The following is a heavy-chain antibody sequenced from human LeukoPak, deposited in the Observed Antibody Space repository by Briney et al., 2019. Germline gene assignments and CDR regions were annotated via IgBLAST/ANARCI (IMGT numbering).Heavy chain of an antibody. J-gene: IGHJ4*02. CDR1: GGSISSYY. V-gene: IGHV4-4*07. Sequence: SETLSLTCTVSGGSISSYYWSWIRQPAGKGLEWTGRIDTSGSTNYNPSLKSRVTISVDKSKNQFSLKLSSVTAADTAVYYCARDYYGSGSYDYWGQGTLVTVSS. D-gene: IGHD3-10*01. CDR3: ARDYYGSGSYDY. CDR2: IDTSGST.